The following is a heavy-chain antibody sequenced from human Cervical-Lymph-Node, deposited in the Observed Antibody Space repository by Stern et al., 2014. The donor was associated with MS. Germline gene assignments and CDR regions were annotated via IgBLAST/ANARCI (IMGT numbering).Heavy chain of an antibody. J-gene: IGHJ5*02. V-gene: IGHV1-69*04. CDR2: IIPIPGLP. CDR1: GGTFISSYA. Sequence: QVQLVQSGAEVKKPGSSVNVSCKASGGTFISSYAITWMRQAPGQGLEWMGRIIPIPGLPNYAQKFQGRLTITADTSTSTVYMYLTSLRSEDTAVYYCARGIVSNRAAATQHNLFDPWGQGTLVTVSS. CDR3: ARGIVSNRAAATQHNLFDP. D-gene: IGHD2-15*01.